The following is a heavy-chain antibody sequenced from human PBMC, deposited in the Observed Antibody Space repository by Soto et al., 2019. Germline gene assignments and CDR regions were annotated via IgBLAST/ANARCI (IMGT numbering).Heavy chain of an antibody. J-gene: IGHJ4*02. CDR1: GGSFTTYT. CDR3: ARDGNGNSLAY. D-gene: IGHD2-8*01. CDR2: MIPIFGAA. V-gene: IGHV1-69*13. Sequence: SVKVSCKASGGSFTTYTISWVRQAPGQGLEWMAGMIPIFGAAKSAPRFQGRVALTADESTRTVYMELSGLRSDDTAIYYCARDGNGNSLAYWGQGTLVTVSS.